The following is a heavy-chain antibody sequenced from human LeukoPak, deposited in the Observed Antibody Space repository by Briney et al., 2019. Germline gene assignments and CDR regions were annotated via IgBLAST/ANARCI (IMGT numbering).Heavy chain of an antibody. V-gene: IGHV3-48*04. CDR3: ARDCYSNYCDY. J-gene: IGHJ4*02. CDR2: IISSSSTI. CDR1: GFTFSSYN. D-gene: IGHD4-11*01. Sequence: GGSLRLSCAASGFTFSSYNMNWVRQAPGKGLEWASYIISSSSTIYYADSVKGRFTISRDNAKNSLYLQMNSLRAEDTAVYYCARDCYSNYCDYWGQGTLVTVSS.